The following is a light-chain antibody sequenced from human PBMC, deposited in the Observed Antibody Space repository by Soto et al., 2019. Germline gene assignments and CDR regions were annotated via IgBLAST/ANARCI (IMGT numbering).Light chain of an antibody. Sequence: QSVLTQPASVSGSPGQSITISCTGTSSDVGGYNYVSWYQQYPGKAPKLMIYEVNNRPSGVSNRFSGSKSGNTASLTISGLQAEDEAYYYCSSYTITSALVVFGGGTKLTVL. CDR1: SSDVGGYNY. V-gene: IGLV2-14*01. CDR3: SSYTITSALVV. J-gene: IGLJ2*01. CDR2: EVN.